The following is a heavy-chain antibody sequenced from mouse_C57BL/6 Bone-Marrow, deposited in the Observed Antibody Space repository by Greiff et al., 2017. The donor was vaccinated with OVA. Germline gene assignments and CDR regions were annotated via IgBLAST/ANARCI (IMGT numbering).Heavy chain of an antibody. Sequence: VKLQESGPGLVQPSQSLSITCTVSGFSLTSYGVHWVRQSPGKGLEWLGGIWRGGSTDYNAAFMSRLSITKDNSKSQVFFKMNSLQADDTAIYYCAKKKGNYGSSFYAMDYWGQGTSVTVSS. D-gene: IGHD1-1*01. CDR3: AKKKGNYGSSFYAMDY. CDR2: IWRGGST. J-gene: IGHJ4*01. CDR1: GFSLTSYG. V-gene: IGHV2-5*01.